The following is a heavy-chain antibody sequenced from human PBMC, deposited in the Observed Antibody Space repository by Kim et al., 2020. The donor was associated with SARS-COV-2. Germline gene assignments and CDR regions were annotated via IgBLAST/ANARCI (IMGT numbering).Heavy chain of an antibody. CDR2: IIPIFGTV. CDR1: GGTFSSYA. D-gene: IGHD6-19*01. J-gene: IGHJ4*02. V-gene: IGHV1-69*13. CDR3: AIYSSGGIFYSDY. Sequence: SVKVSCKASGGTFSSYAISWVRQAPGQGLEWMGGIIPIFGTVNYAQKFQGRVTITADESTSTAYMELSSLRSEDTAVYYCAIYSSGGIFYSDYSGQGTLVTVSS.